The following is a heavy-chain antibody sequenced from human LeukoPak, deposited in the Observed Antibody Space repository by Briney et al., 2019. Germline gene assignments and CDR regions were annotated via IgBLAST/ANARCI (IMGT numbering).Heavy chain of an antibody. Sequence: SETLSLTCTVSGGSISSGGYYWSWIRQHPGKGLEWIGYIYYSGSTNYNPSLKSRVTISVDTSKNQFSLKLSSVTAADTAVYYCARLELRYFDWLSTYYFDYWGQGTLVTVSS. V-gene: IGHV4-31*03. D-gene: IGHD3-9*01. CDR3: ARLELRYFDWLSTYYFDY. J-gene: IGHJ4*02. CDR2: IYYSGST. CDR1: GGSISSGGYY.